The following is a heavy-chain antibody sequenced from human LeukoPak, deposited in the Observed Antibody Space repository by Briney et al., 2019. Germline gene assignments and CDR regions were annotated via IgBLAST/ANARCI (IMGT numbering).Heavy chain of an antibody. CDR3: ARLADYDRSGYFDY. CDR1: GFTFSSYW. J-gene: IGHJ4*02. Sequence: GGSLRLSCAASGFTFSSYWMSWVRQAPGKGLEWVANIKQDGSEKYYVDSVKGRFTISRDNSKNTLYLQMNSLRGEDTAVYYCARLADYDRSGYFDYWGQGTLVTVSS. D-gene: IGHD3-22*01. CDR2: IKQDGSEK. V-gene: IGHV3-7*01.